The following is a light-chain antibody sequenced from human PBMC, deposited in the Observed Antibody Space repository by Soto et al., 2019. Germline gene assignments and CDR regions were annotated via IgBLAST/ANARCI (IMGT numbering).Light chain of an antibody. CDR2: GAS. CDR1: QSITNN. CDR3: QQYDT. V-gene: IGKV3-15*01. J-gene: IGKJ2*01. Sequence: ELVMTQSPATLSVSPGERATLSCRASQSITNNLAWYQQRPGQAPRLLIYGASTRATGVPARFSGSGSGTEFTLTISSLQSEDFATYYCQQYDTFGQGTKVDIK.